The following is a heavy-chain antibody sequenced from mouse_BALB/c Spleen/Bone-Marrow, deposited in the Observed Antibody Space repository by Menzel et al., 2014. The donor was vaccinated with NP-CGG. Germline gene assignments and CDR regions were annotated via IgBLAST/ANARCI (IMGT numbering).Heavy chain of an antibody. CDR1: GYTFTNYW. J-gene: IGHJ4*01. CDR2: IAPGSGST. Sequence: DLIKPGASVKLSCKASGYTFTNYWINWIKQRPGQGLEWIGRIAPGSGSTYYNEMFKGKATLTVDTSSSTAYIQLNSLSSEDSAVYFCARGIYYGNYVYAMDYWGQGTSVTVSS. CDR3: ARGIYYGNYVYAMDY. D-gene: IGHD2-1*01. V-gene: IGHV1S41*01.